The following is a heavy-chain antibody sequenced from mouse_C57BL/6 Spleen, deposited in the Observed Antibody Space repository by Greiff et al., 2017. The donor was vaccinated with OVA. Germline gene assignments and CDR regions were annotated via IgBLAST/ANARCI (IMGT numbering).Heavy chain of an antibody. V-gene: IGHV5-6*01. CDR3: AIHEDSSGFHFGY. CDR2: ISSGGSYT. Sequence: EVKLVESGGDLVKPGGSLKLSCAASGFTFSSYGMSWVSQTPDKRLEWVAHISSGGSYTYYPDSVKGRFTISRDNAKNTLYLQMSSLKSEDTAMYYSAIHEDSSGFHFGYWGQGTTLTVAS. CDR1: GFTFSSYG. D-gene: IGHD3-2*02. J-gene: IGHJ2*01.